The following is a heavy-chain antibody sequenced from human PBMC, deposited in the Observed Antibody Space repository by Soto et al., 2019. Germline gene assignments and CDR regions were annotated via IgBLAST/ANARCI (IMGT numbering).Heavy chain of an antibody. Sequence: QVQLQESGPGLVKPSGTLSLTCAVSGGSISSSNWWSWVRQPPGKGLEWIGEIYHSGTTNYNPSHKRRVTISVDKSKDQSSLKLSSVTAADTAVYYCARDTPKKSTSDGLDYWGQGTLVTVSS. D-gene: IGHD2-2*01. CDR3: ARDTPKKSTSDGLDY. CDR1: GGSISSSNW. CDR2: IYHSGTT. J-gene: IGHJ4*02. V-gene: IGHV4-4*02.